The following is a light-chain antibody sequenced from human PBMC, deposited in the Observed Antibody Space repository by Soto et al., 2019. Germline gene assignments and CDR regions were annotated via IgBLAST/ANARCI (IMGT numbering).Light chain of an antibody. CDR1: NIGSKS. V-gene: IGLV3-21*02. CDR2: DDS. J-gene: IGLJ2*01. Sequence: SYELTQPPSVSGAPGQTARITCGGNNIGSKSVHWYQQKPDQAPVLPVYDDSDRPSGSPERFSGSNSGNTATLTISWVEAGDEADYYCQVLDIGSGHVVFGGGTKLTVL. CDR3: QVLDIGSGHVV.